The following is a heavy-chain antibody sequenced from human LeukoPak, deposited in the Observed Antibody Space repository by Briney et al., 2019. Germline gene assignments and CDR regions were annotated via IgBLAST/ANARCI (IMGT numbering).Heavy chain of an antibody. CDR1: GFTFSSYS. CDR2: ISSSSSYI. Sequence: GGSLRLSCAASGFTFSSYSMNLVRQAPGKGLELVSSISSSSSYIYYADSVKGRFTISRDNAKNSLYLQMNSLRGEDTAVYYCARTDSGTSDYWGQGTLVTVSS. CDR3: ARTDSGTSDY. J-gene: IGHJ4*02. D-gene: IGHD1-7*01. V-gene: IGHV3-21*01.